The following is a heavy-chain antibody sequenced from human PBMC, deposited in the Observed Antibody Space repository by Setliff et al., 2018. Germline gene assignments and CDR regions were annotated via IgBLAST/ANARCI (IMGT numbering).Heavy chain of an antibody. D-gene: IGHD4-4*01. CDR2: IYTSGNT. J-gene: IGHJ4*02. Sequence: SETLSLTCTVSGGSISVYYWGWIRQPPGKGLEWIGNIYTSGNTNYNPSLKSRVSISVDTSKNQFSLKLRSVTAADTAVFYCARGRGYSTYGYALPYFDSWGQGALVTVSS. CDR3: ARGRGYSTYGYALPYFDS. V-gene: IGHV4-4*08. CDR1: GGSISVYY.